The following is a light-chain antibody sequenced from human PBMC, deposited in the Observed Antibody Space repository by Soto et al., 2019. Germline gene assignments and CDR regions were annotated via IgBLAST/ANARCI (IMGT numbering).Light chain of an antibody. Sequence: EIVLTQSPGTLSLSPGERATLSCRASQSVSDMYLAWYQQKPGQAPRLLIYASNRATGIPDRFSGSGSGTDFTLTIIRLEPEDFEVYYCKHYVPSARFGPGTKV. CDR1: QSVSDMY. J-gene: IGKJ3*01. CDR2: AS. V-gene: IGKV3-20*01. CDR3: KHYVPSAR.